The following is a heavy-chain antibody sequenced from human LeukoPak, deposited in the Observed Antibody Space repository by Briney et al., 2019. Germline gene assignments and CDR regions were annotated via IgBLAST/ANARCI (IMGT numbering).Heavy chain of an antibody. J-gene: IGHJ5*02. V-gene: IGHV3-33*05. CDR1: GFTFSGYG. D-gene: IGHD4-17*01. CDR2: MSHDGSYQ. CDR3: ARDVTVTTDNCFDP. Sequence: PGGSLRLSRVGLGFTFSGYGLHCVRQAPGKGLEWVAVMSHDGSYQDYADSLKGRFTVSGDNSKNTLYLQMNSLRVEDTAVYYCARDVTVTTDNCFDPWGQGTLVTVSS.